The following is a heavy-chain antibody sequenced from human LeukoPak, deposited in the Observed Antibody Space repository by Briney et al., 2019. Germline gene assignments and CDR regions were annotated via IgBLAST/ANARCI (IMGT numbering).Heavy chain of an antibody. V-gene: IGHV4-39*01. D-gene: IGHD4-23*01. CDR3: ARQGRATVVMYMDD. J-gene: IGHJ6*03. CDR1: GGSISSSSDN. CDR2: IYYTGIT. Sequence: SETLSLTCTVSGGSISSSSDNWGWIRQPPGKGLEWIGSIYYTGITYYNPSLMSRVTMSVDTSKSQFSLRLSSVTAADTAMYYCARQGRATVVMYMDDWGKGTTVTVSS.